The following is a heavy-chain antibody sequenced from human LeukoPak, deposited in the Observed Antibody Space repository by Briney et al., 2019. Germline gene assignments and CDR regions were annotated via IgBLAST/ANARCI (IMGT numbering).Heavy chain of an antibody. CDR3: ARENWNYYFDY. CDR2: IYTSGST. D-gene: IGHD1-7*01. J-gene: IGHJ4*02. CDR1: GGSISSGSYY. Sequence: SQTLSLTCTVSGGSISSGSYYWSWIRQPAGKGLEWIGGIYTSGSTNYNPSLKSRVTISVDTSKNQFSLKLSSVTAADTAVYYCARENWNYYFDYWGQGTLVTVSS. V-gene: IGHV4-61*02.